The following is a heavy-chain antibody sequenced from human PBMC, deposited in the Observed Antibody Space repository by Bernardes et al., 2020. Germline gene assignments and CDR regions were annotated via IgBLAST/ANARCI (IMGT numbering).Heavy chain of an antibody. Sequence: ASVKVSCKASGYTFTGYYMHWVRQAPGQGLEWMGWINPNSGGTNYAQKFQGWVTMTRDTSISTAYMELSRLRSDDTAVYYCARDRSSSWLLDAFDIWGQGTMVTVSS. J-gene: IGHJ3*02. CDR1: GYTFTGYY. CDR2: INPNSGGT. CDR3: ARDRSSSWLLDAFDI. V-gene: IGHV1-2*04. D-gene: IGHD6-13*01.